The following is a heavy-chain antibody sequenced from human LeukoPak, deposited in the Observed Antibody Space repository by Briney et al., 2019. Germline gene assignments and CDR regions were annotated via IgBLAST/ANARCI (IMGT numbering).Heavy chain of an antibody. CDR3: ARVRASEGYSYGSFDY. V-gene: IGHV4-59*01. CDR1: GGSTSNYH. D-gene: IGHD5-18*01. Sequence: SETLSLTCTVSGGSTSNYHWSWIRQPPGKGLEWIGYIYYSGSTNYNPSLKSRVTISVDTSKNQFSLKLSSVTAADTALYYCARVRASEGYSYGSFDYWGQGTLVTVSS. CDR2: IYYSGST. J-gene: IGHJ4*02.